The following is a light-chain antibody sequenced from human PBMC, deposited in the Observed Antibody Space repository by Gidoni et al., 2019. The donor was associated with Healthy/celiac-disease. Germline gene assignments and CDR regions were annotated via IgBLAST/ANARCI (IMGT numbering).Light chain of an antibody. CDR1: SSDVGGYNY. CDR2: DVS. V-gene: IGLV2-14*03. Sequence: QSALTQPASVSGSPDQSITIPCTGTSSDVGGYNYVSWYQQHPGKAPKLMIYDVSNRPSGVSNRFSGSKSGNTASLTISGLQAEDEADYYCSSYTSSSTPRVFGGGTKLTVL. J-gene: IGLJ2*01. CDR3: SSYTSSSTPRV.